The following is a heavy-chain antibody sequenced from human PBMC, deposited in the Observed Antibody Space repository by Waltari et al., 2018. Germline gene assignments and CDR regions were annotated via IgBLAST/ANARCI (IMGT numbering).Heavy chain of an antibody. D-gene: IGHD3-16*01. CDR2: ISSSSSYI. Sequence: EVQLVESGGGLVKPGGSLRLSCAASGFTFLSYSMNWVRRAPGKGLEWVPSISSSSSYIYYADSVKGRFTISRDNAKNSLYLQMNSLRAEDTAVYYCARDWGRHPRAFDIWGQGTMVTVSS. CDR3: ARDWGRHPRAFDI. J-gene: IGHJ3*02. CDR1: GFTFLSYS. V-gene: IGHV3-21*01.